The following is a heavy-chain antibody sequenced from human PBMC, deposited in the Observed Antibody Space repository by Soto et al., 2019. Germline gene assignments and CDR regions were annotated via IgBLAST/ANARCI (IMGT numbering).Heavy chain of an antibody. D-gene: IGHD3-9*01. V-gene: IGHV4-4*02. Sequence: QVQLQESGPGLVKPSGTLSLTCAVSGASISSSNWWSWVRQPPGKELEWIGEIYHSGSTNYNPSLKSRVTISVDKSKNQFSLKLTSVTAADPAVYYCARGGIYYILTGYGDWGQGTLVIVSS. CDR3: ARGGIYYILTGYGD. CDR1: GASISSSNW. J-gene: IGHJ4*02. CDR2: IYHSGST.